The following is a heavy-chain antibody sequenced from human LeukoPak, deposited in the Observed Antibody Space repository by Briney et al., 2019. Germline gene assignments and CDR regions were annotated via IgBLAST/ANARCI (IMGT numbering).Heavy chain of an antibody. J-gene: IGHJ4*02. CDR2: MSSSSSYI. D-gene: IGHD4-17*01. V-gene: IGHV3-21*01. CDR1: GFTFSTYT. CDR3: ATGASRLYGDYRDYFDY. Sequence: GGSLRLSCAASGFTFSTYTMNWVCQAPGKGLEWVSSMSSSSSYIYYADSVRGRFTISRDNARNSLFLQMNSLRPEDTAVYYCATGASRLYGDYRDYFDYWGQGTLVTVSS.